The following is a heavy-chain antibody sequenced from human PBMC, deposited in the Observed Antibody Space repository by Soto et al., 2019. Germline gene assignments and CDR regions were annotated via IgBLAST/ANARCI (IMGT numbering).Heavy chain of an antibody. CDR2: ITYEGSNK. D-gene: IGHD1-1*01. V-gene: IGHV3-30*18. J-gene: IGHJ6*02. CDR1: GFIFANYG. Sequence: GGSLRLSCAASGFIFANYGMHWVRQAPGKGLEWVALITYEGSNKYYADAVKGRFTISRDNAKNMVSLQMDSLRAEDTAVYYCAKARGANNWANYYGLDVWGQGTTVTVSS. CDR3: AKARGANNWANYYGLDV.